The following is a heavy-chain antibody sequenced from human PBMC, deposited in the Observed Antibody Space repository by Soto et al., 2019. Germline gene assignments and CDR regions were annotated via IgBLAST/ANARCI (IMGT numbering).Heavy chain of an antibody. D-gene: IGHD3-10*01. CDR1: GFTFSSYA. V-gene: IGHV3-23*01. CDR3: AKRHGNHRPYGSGSRDYFDY. CDR2: ISGSGGST. Sequence: EVQLLESGGGLVQPGGSLRLSCAASGFTFSSYAMSWVRQAPGKGLEWVSAISGSGGSTYYADSVKGRFTISRDNSKNTLYLQMNSLRAEDTAVYYCAKRHGNHRPYGSGSRDYFDYWGQGTLVTVSS. J-gene: IGHJ4*02.